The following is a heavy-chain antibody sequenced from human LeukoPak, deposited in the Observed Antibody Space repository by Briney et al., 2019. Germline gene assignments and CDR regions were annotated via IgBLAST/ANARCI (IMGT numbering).Heavy chain of an antibody. D-gene: IGHD5-12*01. V-gene: IGHV3-48*04. CDR1: GFTFGSYS. CDR3: ARRTNSGVDY. CDR2: ISSSSSTI. J-gene: IGHJ4*02. Sequence: GGSLRLSCAASGFTFGSYSMNWVRQAPGKGLEWVSYISSSSSTIYYAYSVKGRFTISRDNAKSSLYLQMNSLRAEDTAVYYCARRTNSGVDYWGQVTLVTVSS.